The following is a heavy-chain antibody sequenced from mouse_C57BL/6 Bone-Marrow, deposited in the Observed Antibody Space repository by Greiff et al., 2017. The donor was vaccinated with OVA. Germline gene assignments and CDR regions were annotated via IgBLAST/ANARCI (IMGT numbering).Heavy chain of an antibody. D-gene: IGHD1-1*01. J-gene: IGHJ2*01. CDR3: TRGGYYDIYFDY. CDR2: ISDGGSYT. CDR1: GFTFSSYA. Sequence: EVKLVESGGGLVKPGGSLKLSCAASGFTFSSYAMSWVRQTPEKRLEWVATISDGGSYTYYPDNVKGRFTISRDNAKSNLFLQMSHLKSEDTAMFYCTRGGYYDIYFDYWGQVTTLTVSS. V-gene: IGHV5-4*03.